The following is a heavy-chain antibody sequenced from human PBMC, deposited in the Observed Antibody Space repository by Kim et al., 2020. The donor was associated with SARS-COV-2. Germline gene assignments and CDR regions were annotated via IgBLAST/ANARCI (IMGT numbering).Heavy chain of an antibody. J-gene: IGHJ6*02. CDR2: ISYDGSNK. Sequence: GGSLRLSCAASGFTFSSYGMHWVRQAPGKGLEWVAVISYDGSNKYYADSVKGRFTISRDNSKNTLYLQMNSLRAEDTAVYYCAKEQITMVRGVIPYGMDVWGQGTTVTVSS. CDR3: AKEQITMVRGVIPYGMDV. CDR1: GFTFSSYG. D-gene: IGHD3-10*01. V-gene: IGHV3-30*18.